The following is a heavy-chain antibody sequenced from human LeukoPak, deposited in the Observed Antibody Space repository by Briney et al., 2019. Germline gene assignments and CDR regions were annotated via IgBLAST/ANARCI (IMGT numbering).Heavy chain of an antibody. CDR2: ISASGANT. CDR1: GFTFGTFA. CDR3: AKDPGDSSWYFPL. J-gene: IGHJ1*01. V-gene: IGHV3-23*01. D-gene: IGHD6-13*01. Sequence: HPGGSLRLSCAASGFTFGTFAMSWVRQAPGTGLEWVSTISASGANTHYADSVKGRFTISRDNSKNTLYLQMNSLRAEDTALYYCAKDPGDSSWYFPLWGQGTLVTVSS.